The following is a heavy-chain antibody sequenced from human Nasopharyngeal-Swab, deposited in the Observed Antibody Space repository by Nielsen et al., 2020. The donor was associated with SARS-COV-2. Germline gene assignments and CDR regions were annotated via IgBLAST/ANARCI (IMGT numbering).Heavy chain of an antibody. CDR2: INPYNGNT. V-gene: IGHV1-18*04. CDR3: ARGRVSYGSSSALAY. J-gene: IGHJ4*02. CDR1: GYIFKSYA. D-gene: IGHD6-6*01. Sequence: SVKVSCKVSGYIFKSYAIHWVRQAPGQGLEWLGWINPYNGNTDSGQQHRDRVTMTTDTSTGTAYMELGSLRSDDTAMYYCARGRVSYGSSSALAYWGEGTVVSVSS.